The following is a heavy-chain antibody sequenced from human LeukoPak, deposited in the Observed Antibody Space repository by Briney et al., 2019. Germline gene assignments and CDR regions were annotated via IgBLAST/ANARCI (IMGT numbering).Heavy chain of an antibody. V-gene: IGHV3-23*01. CDR2: ITGNSRYS. CDR1: GFTFSNYS. J-gene: IGHJ5*02. D-gene: IGHD2/OR15-2a*01. Sequence: PGGSLRLSCAASGFTFSNYSMSWFRQSPGKGLEWVSSITGNSRYSYYADSVKGRFTVSRDNSKNTLYLQVGSLTAEDTAVYYCAKGELRPNNWFDPWGQGTLVTVSS. CDR3: AKGELRPNNWFDP.